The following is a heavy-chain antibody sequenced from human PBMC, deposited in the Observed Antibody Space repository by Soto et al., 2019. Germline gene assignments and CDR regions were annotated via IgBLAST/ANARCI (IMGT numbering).Heavy chain of an antibody. V-gene: IGHV3-30*18. D-gene: IGHD3-10*01. CDR3: AKDRAKQGAHNWFDP. J-gene: IGHJ5*02. CDR2: ISYDGSNK. Sequence: GESLKISCAASGFTFSSYGMHWVRQAPGKGLEWVAVISYDGSNKYYADSVKGRFTISRDNSKNTLYLQMNSLRAEDTAVYYCAKDRAKQGAHNWFDPWGQGTLVTVSS. CDR1: GFTFSSYG.